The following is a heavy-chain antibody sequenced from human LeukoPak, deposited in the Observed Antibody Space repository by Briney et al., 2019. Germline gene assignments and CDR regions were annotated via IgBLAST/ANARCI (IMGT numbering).Heavy chain of an antibody. CDR1: GFTFRSYA. J-gene: IGHJ4*02. V-gene: IGHV3-23*01. CDR3: AKHDYGDFTPSPFPI. D-gene: IGHD4-17*01. CDR2: VTNSGGRT. Sequence: SGGSLRLSCAASGFTFRSYAMSWVRQAPGKGVEWVCTVTNSGGRTYYADSVKRLFTISTDNSNNPLSLQMNSLRVEDTAVYYCAKHDYGDFTPSPFPIWGQGTLVTVSS.